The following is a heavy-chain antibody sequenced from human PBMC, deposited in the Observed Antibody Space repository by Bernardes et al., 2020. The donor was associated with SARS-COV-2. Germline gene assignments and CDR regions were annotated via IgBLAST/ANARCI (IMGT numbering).Heavy chain of an antibody. Sequence: GGSLRLSCAASGFTFSSYAMTWVRQAPGKGLEWVSSISGSGDTTSYADSVKGRFIISRDKSKNTLSLQMDSLRAEDTALYYCAKGRSGYGFGGTGYWRALDYGGQGTLVTVSS. D-gene: IGHD2-15*01. J-gene: IGHJ4*02. CDR2: ISGSGDTT. V-gene: IGHV3-23*01. CDR3: AKGRSGYGFGGTGYWRALDY. CDR1: GFTFSSYA.